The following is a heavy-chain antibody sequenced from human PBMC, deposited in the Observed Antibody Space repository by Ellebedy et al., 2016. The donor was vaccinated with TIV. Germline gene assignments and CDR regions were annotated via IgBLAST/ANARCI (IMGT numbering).Heavy chain of an antibody. Sequence: SETLSLTCTVSGGSITDYYWSWIRQPPGKGLEWVGYIYYSGSTSYNPSLKSRVTMSVDTSKNQFSLKMSSVTAADTAVYYCATTELRGVIGFWGQGTLVTVSS. D-gene: IGHD3-10*01. J-gene: IGHJ4*02. CDR2: IYYSGST. V-gene: IGHV4-59*01. CDR3: ATTELRGVIGF. CDR1: GGSITDYY.